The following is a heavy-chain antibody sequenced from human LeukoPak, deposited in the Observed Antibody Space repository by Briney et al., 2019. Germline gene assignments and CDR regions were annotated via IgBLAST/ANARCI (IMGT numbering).Heavy chain of an antibody. Sequence: SETLSLTCIVSGGSISNYYWGWIRQPPGKGLEWVGQIYYRGTPNYNPSLRSRVTISIDTSKNQFSLKLNSVTAADTAVYYCARDGNYFDYWGQGTLVTVSS. CDR2: IYYRGTP. CDR3: ARDGNYFDY. CDR1: GGSISNYY. V-gene: IGHV4-59*01. J-gene: IGHJ4*02.